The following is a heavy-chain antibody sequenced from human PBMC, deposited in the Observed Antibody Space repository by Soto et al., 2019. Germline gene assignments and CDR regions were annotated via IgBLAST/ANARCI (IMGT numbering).Heavy chain of an antibody. D-gene: IGHD6-13*01. CDR1: GFSFSIYE. Sequence: EVQLVESGGGLVQPGGSLRLSCVASGFSFSIYEMNWVRQAPGKGLEWVAYISSGGNTIHYADSVRGRFTVSRDNARNSLYLQINTLRVEDTALYYCARDRAAGGYWGQGTLVTVSS. V-gene: IGHV3-48*03. CDR2: ISSGGNTI. J-gene: IGHJ4*02. CDR3: ARDRAAGGY.